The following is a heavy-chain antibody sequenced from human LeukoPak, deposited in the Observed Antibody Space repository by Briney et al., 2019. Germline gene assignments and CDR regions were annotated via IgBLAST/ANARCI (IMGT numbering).Heavy chain of an antibody. CDR2: INPSGGST. CDR3: ARDSIWWLHSMGNYFDY. D-gene: IGHD5-12*01. Sequence: VASVTVSCKAPGYTFSSYYMHWVRQAPGQGLEWMGIINPSGGSTSYAQKFQGRVTMTRDTSASTAYMELSSLRSEDTAVYYCARDSIWWLHSMGNYFDYWGQGTLVTVSS. V-gene: IGHV1-46*01. CDR1: GYTFSSYY. J-gene: IGHJ4*02.